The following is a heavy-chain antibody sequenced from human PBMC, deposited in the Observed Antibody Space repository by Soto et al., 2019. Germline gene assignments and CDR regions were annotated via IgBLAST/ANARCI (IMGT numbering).Heavy chain of an antibody. J-gene: IGHJ4*02. CDR1: GGTFRSYT. CDR2: IIPILGIA. Sequence: SVKVSCKASGGTFRSYTISWVRQAPGQGLEWMGRIIPILGIANYAQKFQGRVTITADKSTSTAYMELSSLRSEDTAVYYCASDYDSSGTPMGYWGQGTLVTSPQ. CDR3: ASDYDSSGTPMGY. V-gene: IGHV1-69*02. D-gene: IGHD3-22*01.